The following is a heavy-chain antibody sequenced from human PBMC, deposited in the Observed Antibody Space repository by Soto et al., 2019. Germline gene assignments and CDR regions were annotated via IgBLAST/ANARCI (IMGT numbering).Heavy chain of an antibody. CDR3: ARSYCGGDCYSDFDAFDI. CDR2: IHYAGNT. V-gene: IGHV4-30-2*01. D-gene: IGHD2-21*02. Sequence: SETLSLTCAVSGGSISSGGFSRSWIRQPPGKGLEWIGYIHYAGNTYYNPSLKGRVTISVDRSKNQFSLELYSVAAADTAVYYCARSYCGGDCYSDFDAFDIWGQGTPVTVSS. J-gene: IGHJ3*02. CDR1: GGSISSGGFS.